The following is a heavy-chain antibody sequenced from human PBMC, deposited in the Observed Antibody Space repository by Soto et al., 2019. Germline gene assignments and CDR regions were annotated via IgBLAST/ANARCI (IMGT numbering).Heavy chain of an antibody. CDR2: ISSSSRYI. V-gene: IGHV3-21*01. CDR1: GFTFSSDS. CDR3: ARDPWTGDRDITLDY. D-gene: IGHD4-17*01. Sequence: ESGGGLVKPGGSLRLSWAASGFTFSSDSMNWVRQAPGKGLEWVSSISSSSRYIYYADSVKGRFTISRDNAKNSLYLQMNSLRAEDTAVYYCARDPWTGDRDITLDYWGQGTLVTVSS. J-gene: IGHJ4*02.